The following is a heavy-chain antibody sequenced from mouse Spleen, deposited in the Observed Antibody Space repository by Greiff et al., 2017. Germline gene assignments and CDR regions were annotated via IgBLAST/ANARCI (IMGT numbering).Heavy chain of an antibody. V-gene: IGHV5-12*02. CDR2: ISNGGGST. J-gene: IGHJ3*01. Sequence: EVMLVESGGGLVQPGGSLKLSCATSGFTFSDYYMYWVRQTPEKRLEWVAYISNGGGSTYYPDTVKGRFTISRDNAKNTLYLQMSRLKSEDTAMYYCARLRYDAAYWGQGTLVTVSA. CDR3: ARLRYDAAY. D-gene: IGHD2-14*01. CDR1: GFTFSDYY.